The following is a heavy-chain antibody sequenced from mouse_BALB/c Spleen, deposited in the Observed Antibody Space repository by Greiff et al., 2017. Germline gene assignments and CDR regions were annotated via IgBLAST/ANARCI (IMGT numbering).Heavy chain of an antibody. CDR3: ARGGYGSSYGFAY. CDR1: GYTFTSYW. J-gene: IGHJ3*01. V-gene: IGHV1-69*02. CDR2: IDPSDSET. D-gene: IGHD1-1*01. Sequence: VQLQQPGAELVKPGAPVKLSCKASGYTFTSYWMNWVKQRPGRGLEWIGRIDPSDSETHYNQKFKDKATLTVDKSSSTAYIQLSSLTSEDSAVYYCARGGYGSSYGFAYWGQGTLVTVSA.